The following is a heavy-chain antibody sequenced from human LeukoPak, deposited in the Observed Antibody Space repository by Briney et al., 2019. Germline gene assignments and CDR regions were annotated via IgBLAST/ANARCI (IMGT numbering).Heavy chain of an antibody. CDR3: AKDHPYYDSSGYYIPTPYYDY. V-gene: IGHV3-23*01. CDR2: ISGSGGST. D-gene: IGHD3-22*01. J-gene: IGHJ4*02. Sequence: GGSLRLSCAASGFTFSSYAMSWVRQAPGKGLEWVSAISGSGGSTYYADSVKGRFTISRDNSKNTLYLQMNSLRAEDTAVYYCAKDHPYYDSSGYYIPTPYYDYWGQGTLVTVSS. CDR1: GFTFSSYA.